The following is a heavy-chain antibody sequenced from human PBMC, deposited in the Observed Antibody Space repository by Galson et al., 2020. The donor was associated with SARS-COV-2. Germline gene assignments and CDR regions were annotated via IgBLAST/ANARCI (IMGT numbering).Heavy chain of an antibody. CDR2: IYSGGST. V-gene: IGHV3-53*01. Sequence: GGSLRLSCAASGFTVTNTYMIWVRQAPGKGLEWVSVIYSGGSTYYPDSVKGRFTISRDKSKNTLNLQMNGLTAEDTAVYYCARGVVGGGDYFDYWGQGTPVTVSS. J-gene: IGHJ4*02. D-gene: IGHD3-22*01. CDR3: ARGVVGGGDYFDY. CDR1: GFTVTNTY.